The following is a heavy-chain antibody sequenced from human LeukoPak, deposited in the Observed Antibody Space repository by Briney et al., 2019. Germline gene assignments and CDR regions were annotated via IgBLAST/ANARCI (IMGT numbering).Heavy chain of an antibody. CDR3: ARGTAHWRFLEWLSLDY. CDR2: ISSSGSTI. Sequence: PGGSLRLSCAASGFTFSDYYMSWIRQAPGKGLEWVSYISSSGSTIYYADSVKGRFTISRDNAKNSLYLQMNSLRAEDTAVYYCARGTAHWRFLEWLSLDYWGQGTLVTVSS. V-gene: IGHV3-11*04. D-gene: IGHD3-3*01. CDR1: GFTFSDYY. J-gene: IGHJ4*02.